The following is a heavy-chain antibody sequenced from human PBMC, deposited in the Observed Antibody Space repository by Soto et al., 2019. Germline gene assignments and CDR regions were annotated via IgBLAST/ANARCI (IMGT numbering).Heavy chain of an antibody. J-gene: IGHJ6*02. Sequence: SETLSLTCTVSGGFINSGDYHWTWIRQFPGKGLEWIGGIYYSASTYYNPALVSRITISLDTSKNQFSLKPTSVTAADTAVYYCARDSRTPSGGMDVWGQGTTVTVS. CDR3: ARDSRTPSGGMDV. CDR1: GGFINSGDYH. V-gene: IGHV4-30-4*01. CDR2: IYYSAST.